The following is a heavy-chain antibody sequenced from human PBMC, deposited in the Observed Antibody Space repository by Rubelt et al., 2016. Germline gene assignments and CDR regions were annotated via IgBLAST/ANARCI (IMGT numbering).Heavy chain of an antibody. CDR2: ISSSSSTI. Sequence: SSYGMHWVRQAPGKGLEWVSYISSSSSTIYYADSVKGRFTISRDNAKNSLYLQMNSLRDEDTAVYYCARRNSSGYYTNYYYYGMDVWGQGTTVTVSS. CDR3: ARRNSSGYYTNYYYYGMDV. J-gene: IGHJ6*02. CDR1: SSYG. V-gene: IGHV3-48*02. D-gene: IGHD3-22*01.